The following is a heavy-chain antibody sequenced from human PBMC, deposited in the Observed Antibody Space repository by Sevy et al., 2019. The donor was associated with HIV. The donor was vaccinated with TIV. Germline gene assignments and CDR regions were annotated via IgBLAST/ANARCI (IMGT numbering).Heavy chain of an antibody. J-gene: IGHJ4*02. CDR1: GFTFSSYW. CDR2: INIDVSDT. CDR3: VRGSSSWNGMDY. Sequence: GGSLRLSCAASGFTFSSYWMHWVRQAPGKGLVSVSRINIDVSDTSYADSVKGRFTISRDNAKNTLYLQMNSLRAEVTAVYYCVRGSSSWNGMDYWGEGTLVTVSS. D-gene: IGHD6-13*01. V-gene: IGHV3-74*01.